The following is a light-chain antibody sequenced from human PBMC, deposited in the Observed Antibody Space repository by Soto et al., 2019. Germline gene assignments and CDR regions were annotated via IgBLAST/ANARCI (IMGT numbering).Light chain of an antibody. CDR2: TAS. Sequence: DIQMTQSPSSLSASVGDRVTITCRSSQSVSFYLNWYQQTPGKAHNLLIYTASTVQSGVLSRFSGNGSGTDFTLTINNLQHADFATYLFQQSYSLPRTFGQGTKLEIK. CDR3: QQSYSLPRT. J-gene: IGKJ2*01. CDR1: QSVSFY. V-gene: IGKV1-39*01.